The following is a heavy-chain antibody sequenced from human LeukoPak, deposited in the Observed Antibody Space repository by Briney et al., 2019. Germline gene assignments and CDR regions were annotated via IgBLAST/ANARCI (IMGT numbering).Heavy chain of an antibody. CDR1: GASISSYY. J-gene: IGHJ5*02. V-gene: IGHV4-59*01. Sequence: SETLFLTCTVSGASISSYYGSWIRQPPGKGLEWLGYIYYSGSTNYNPSLKGRVTISVDTSKNQFSLKLSSVTAADTAVYYCASAGYSSGWYGWFDPWGQGTLVTVSS. D-gene: IGHD6-19*01. CDR3: ASAGYSSGWYGWFDP. CDR2: IYYSGST.